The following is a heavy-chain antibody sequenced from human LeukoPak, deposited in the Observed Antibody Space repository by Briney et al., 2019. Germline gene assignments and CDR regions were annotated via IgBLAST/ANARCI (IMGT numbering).Heavy chain of an antibody. CDR1: GFTFSSYG. V-gene: IGHV3-30*18. J-gene: IGHJ4*02. CDR2: IWYGGSNK. Sequence: QPGRSLRLSCAASGFTFSSYGMHWVRQAPGKGLEWVAVIWYGGSNKYYADSVKGRFTISRDNSKNTLYLQMNSLRAEDTAVYYCAKERYGSVFDYWGQGTLVTVSS. CDR3: AKERYGSVFDY. D-gene: IGHD3-10*01.